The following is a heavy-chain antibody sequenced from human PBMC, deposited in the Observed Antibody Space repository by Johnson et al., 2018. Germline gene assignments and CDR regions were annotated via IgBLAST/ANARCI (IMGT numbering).Heavy chain of an antibody. CDR1: GYTLTSYD. Sequence: QVQLVQSGAEVKKPGASVKVSCKASGYTLTSYDINWVRQATGQGLEWVGWMNPNSGHKGYAQKFQGRVTMTRNTYISTAYMELSSLNAEDTAVYYCARGGYGDKDAFDIWGQWTMVTVSS. V-gene: IGHV1-8*01. J-gene: IGHJ3*02. D-gene: IGHD4-17*01. CDR2: MNPNSGHK. CDR3: ARGGYGDKDAFDI.